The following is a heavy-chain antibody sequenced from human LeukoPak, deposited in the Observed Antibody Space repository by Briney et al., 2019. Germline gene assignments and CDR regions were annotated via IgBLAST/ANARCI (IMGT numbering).Heavy chain of an antibody. D-gene: IGHD3-9*01. V-gene: IGHV3-7*03. J-gene: IGHJ4*02. CDR3: ARSHLTGYYNGFDY. Sequence: GGSLRLSCAASGFTFSSYWMSWVRQAPGKGLEWVANIKQDGSEKYYVGSVKGRFTISRDNAKNSLYLQMNSLRAEDTAVYYCARSHLTGYYNGFDYWGQGTLVTVSS. CDR1: GFTFSSYW. CDR2: IKQDGSEK.